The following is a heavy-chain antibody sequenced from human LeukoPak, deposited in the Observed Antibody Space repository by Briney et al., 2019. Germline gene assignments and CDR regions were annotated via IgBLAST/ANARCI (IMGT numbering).Heavy chain of an antibody. J-gene: IGHJ6*04. V-gene: IGHV1-69*13. Sequence: SVKVSCKASGGTFSSYAMSWVRQAPGQGLEWMGGIIPIFGTANYAQKFQGRVTITADESTSTAYMELSSLRSEDTAVYYCARGVVAATDYYYYYGMDVWGKGTTVTVSS. CDR1: GGTFSSYA. CDR2: IIPIFGTA. CDR3: ARGVVAATDYYYYYGMDV. D-gene: IGHD2-15*01.